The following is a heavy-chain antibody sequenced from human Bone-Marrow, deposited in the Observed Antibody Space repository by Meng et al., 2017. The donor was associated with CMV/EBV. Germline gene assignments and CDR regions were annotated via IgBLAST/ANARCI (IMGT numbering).Heavy chain of an antibody. J-gene: IGHJ4*02. D-gene: IGHD1-14*01. Sequence: GESLKISCAASGFTFSSYAMSWVRQAPGKGLEWVSAISGSGGSTYYADSVKGRFTISRDNSKNTLYLQMNSLRAEDTAIYYCAREAYKYPYWGQGTLVTVSS. V-gene: IGHV3-23*01. CDR2: ISGSGGST. CDR1: GFTFSSYA. CDR3: AREAYKYPY.